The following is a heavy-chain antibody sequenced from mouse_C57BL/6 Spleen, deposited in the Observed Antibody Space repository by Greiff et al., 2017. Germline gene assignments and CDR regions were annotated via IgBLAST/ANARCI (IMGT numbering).Heavy chain of an antibody. Sequence: EVMLVESGGGLVKPGGSLKLSCAASGFTFSDYGMHWVRQAPEKGLEWVAYISSGSSTIYYADTVKGRFTISRDNAKNTLFLQMTRLRSEDTAMYYCARTYGYGDYYFDYWGQGTTLTVSS. D-gene: IGHD2-2*01. CDR1: GFTFSDYG. J-gene: IGHJ2*01. V-gene: IGHV5-17*01. CDR2: ISSGSSTI. CDR3: ARTYGYGDYYFDY.